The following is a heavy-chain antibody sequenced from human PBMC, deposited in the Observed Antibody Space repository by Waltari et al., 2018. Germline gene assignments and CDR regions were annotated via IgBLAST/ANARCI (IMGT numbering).Heavy chain of an antibody. CDR2: IYSAGST. CDR3: ARERHRLMEVGYLMALDP. J-gene: IGHJ5*02. D-gene: IGHD1-1*01. V-gene: IGHV3-66*02. Sequence: EVQLMESGGGFVHPGGSLRRYCAASGFCASSNHLSWVRQAPGKGLEGVSLIYSAGSTYYADSVRGRFSISRDNSKNTLHLQMNSLRAEDTAMYYCARERHRLMEVGYLMALDPWGQGTLVTVSS. CDR1: GFCASSNH.